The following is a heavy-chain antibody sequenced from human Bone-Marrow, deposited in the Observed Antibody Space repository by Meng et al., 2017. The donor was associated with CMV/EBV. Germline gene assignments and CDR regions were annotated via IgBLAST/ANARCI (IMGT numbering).Heavy chain of an antibody. D-gene: IGHD3-3*01. Sequence: ASVKVSCKTSGYTFTRFGVTWMRQAPGQGLEWMGWVSADNGDTNYAQKFQGRVTMTTDTSTTTAFMELRSLTSDDTAVYYCARIDLTFKIFGMVPNWGQGTPVTVSS. V-gene: IGHV1-18*01. CDR3: ARIDLTFKIFGMVPN. CDR1: GYTFTRFG. CDR2: VSADNGDT. J-gene: IGHJ4*02.